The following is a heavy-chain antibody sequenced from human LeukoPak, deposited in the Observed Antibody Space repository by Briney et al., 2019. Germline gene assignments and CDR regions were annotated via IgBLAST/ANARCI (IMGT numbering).Heavy chain of an antibody. CDR3: ARQYSYDSRYFDY. Sequence: QPGGSLRLSCAASGFTFSSYEMNWVRQAPGRGLEWVSYISSSGGTTYYADSVKGRFTISRDNAKNSLYLQMSSLRAEDTAVYYCARQYSYDSRYFDYWGQGTLVTVSS. J-gene: IGHJ4*02. V-gene: IGHV3-48*03. D-gene: IGHD5-18*01. CDR2: ISSSGGTT. CDR1: GFTFSSYE.